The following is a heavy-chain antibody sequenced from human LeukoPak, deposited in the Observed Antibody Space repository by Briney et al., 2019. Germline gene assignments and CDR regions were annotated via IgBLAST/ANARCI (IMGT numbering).Heavy chain of an antibody. V-gene: IGHV4-30-2*01. J-gene: IGHJ5*02. CDR1: GGSISSGGYS. CDR3: AIRAGYSRFGP. CDR2: IYHSGST. Sequence: SETLSLTCAVSGGSISSGGYSWSWIRQPPGKGLEWIGYIYHSGSTYYNPSLKSRVTISVDRSKNQFSLKLSSVTAADTAVYYCAIRAGYSRFGPWGQGTLVTVSS. D-gene: IGHD5-24*01.